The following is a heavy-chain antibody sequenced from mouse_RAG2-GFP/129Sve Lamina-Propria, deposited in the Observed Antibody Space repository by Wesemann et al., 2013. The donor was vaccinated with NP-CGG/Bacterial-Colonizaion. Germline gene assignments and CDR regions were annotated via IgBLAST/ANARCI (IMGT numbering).Heavy chain of an antibody. CDR1: GFTFSNYW. CDR2: IRLKSDNYAT. J-gene: IGHJ1*03. Sequence: EVKLEESGGGLVQPGGSMKLSCVASGFTFSNYWMNWVRQSPEKGLEWVAQIRLKSDNYATHYAESVKGRFTISRDDSKSSVYLQMNNLRAEDTGIYYCTGVGNYNWYFDVWGTGTTVTVSS. D-gene: IGHD2-1*01. CDR3: TGVGNYNWYFDV. V-gene: IGHV6-3*01.